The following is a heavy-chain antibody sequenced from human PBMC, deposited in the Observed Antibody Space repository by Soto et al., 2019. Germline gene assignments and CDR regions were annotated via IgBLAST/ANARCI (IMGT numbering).Heavy chain of an antibody. CDR2: ISSTSIYI. V-gene: IGHV3-21*01. D-gene: IGHD2-2*01. J-gene: IGHJ6*02. CDR1: GFTFSSYN. CDR3: ARMGAGHCVSNVCYPSPGMGYGMDV. Sequence: GGSLRLSCAASGFTFSSYNMNWVRQAPGKGLEWVSSISSTSIYIYYADSVKGRFTISRDNARNSLYLQVNSLRAEDSAVYYCARMGAGHCVSNVCYPSPGMGYGMDVWGQGTTVTVSS.